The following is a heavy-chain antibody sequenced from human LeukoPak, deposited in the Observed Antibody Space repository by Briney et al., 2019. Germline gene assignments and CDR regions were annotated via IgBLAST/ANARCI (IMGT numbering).Heavy chain of an antibody. CDR2: IYYSGST. D-gene: IGHD5-12*01. J-gene: IGHJ4*02. CDR3: ARDRWLGY. Sequence: SETLSLTCTVSGGSISSYFWSWVQQPPEKGLEWIGYIYYSGSTNYNPSLKSRVTISVDTSKNQFSLKLASVTTADTAVYYCARDRWLGYWGQGTLVTVSS. CDR1: GGSISSYF. V-gene: IGHV4-59*01.